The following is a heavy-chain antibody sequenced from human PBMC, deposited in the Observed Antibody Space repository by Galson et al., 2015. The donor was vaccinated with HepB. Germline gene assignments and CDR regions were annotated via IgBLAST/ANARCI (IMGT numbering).Heavy chain of an antibody. CDR2: ISALNGDT. J-gene: IGHJ4*02. D-gene: IGHD2-2*01. CDR1: GFTFTSFG. Sequence: SVKVSCKASGFTFTSFGVTWVRQAPGQGLEWMGWISALNGDTDYAQKFQGRVTMTTDTSTGTGYMEMRSLRSDDTAVYYCARDCPMKYCSYTSDYWGQGTLVTVSS. CDR3: ARDCPMKYCSYTSDY. V-gene: IGHV1-18*01.